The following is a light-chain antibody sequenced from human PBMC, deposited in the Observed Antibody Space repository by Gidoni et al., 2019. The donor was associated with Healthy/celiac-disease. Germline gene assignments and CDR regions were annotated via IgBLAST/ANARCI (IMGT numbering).Light chain of an antibody. CDR3: FSYAGSSTFV. V-gene: IGLV2-23*02. CDR1: SSDVGSYNL. Sequence: QSALTQPASVSGSPDQSITISCTGPSSDVGSYNLVSWYQQHPGKAPKLMIYEVSKRPSGVSNRCSGSKSGNTASLTISGTQAEDEADYYCFSYAGSSTFVFGGGTKLTVL. CDR2: EVS. J-gene: IGLJ2*01.